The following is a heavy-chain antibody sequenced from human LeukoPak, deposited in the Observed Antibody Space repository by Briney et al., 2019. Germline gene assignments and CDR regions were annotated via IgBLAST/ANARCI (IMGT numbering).Heavy chain of an antibody. CDR2: ISYDRSNK. V-gene: IGHV3-30*18. CDR1: GFTFSTYG. J-gene: IGHJ3*02. CDR3: AKEARRTRTGGDAFDI. D-gene: IGHD7-27*01. Sequence: GRSLRLSCAASGFTFSTYGMHWVRQVPGKGLDCLAIISYDRSNKYYAASVKGRFTISSDNSKNKLYLQMNSLRAENTAVYYCAKEARRTRTGGDAFDIWSQGTMVTVSS.